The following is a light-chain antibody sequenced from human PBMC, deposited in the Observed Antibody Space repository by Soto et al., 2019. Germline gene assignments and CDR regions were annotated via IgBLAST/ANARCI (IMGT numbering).Light chain of an antibody. J-gene: IGKJ2*01. Sequence: EIVLTQSPATLSVSPGERATLSCRASQSVSSNLAWYRQQPGQAPRLLIYGASARATGIPARFSGSGSGTEFALPISSLQSEDFAIYFCQQYNNWPPGYTFGQGTMLEIK. CDR2: GAS. V-gene: IGKV3-15*01. CDR1: QSVSSN. CDR3: QQYNNWPPGYT.